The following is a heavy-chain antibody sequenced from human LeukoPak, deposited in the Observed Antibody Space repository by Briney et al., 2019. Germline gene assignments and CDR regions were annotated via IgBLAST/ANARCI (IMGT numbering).Heavy chain of an antibody. Sequence: SETLSLTCTVSGGSISSYYWSWIRQSPGKGLEWIGYIFYSGSTYYNPSLTSRVSISLDTSKNQFSLRLTSVTAADTAVYYCARPIVGATRGLDYWGQGTLVTVSS. D-gene: IGHD1-26*01. CDR2: IFYSGST. V-gene: IGHV4-59*08. CDR3: ARPIVGATRGLDY. J-gene: IGHJ4*02. CDR1: GGSISSYY.